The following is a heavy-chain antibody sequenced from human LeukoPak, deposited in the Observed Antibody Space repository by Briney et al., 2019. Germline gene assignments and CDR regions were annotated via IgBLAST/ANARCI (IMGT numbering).Heavy chain of an antibody. Sequence: ASVKVSCKASGYTFTSYDINWVRQATGQGLEWMGWMNPNSGNTGYAQKFQGRVTMTRNTSISTAYIELTSLRSEDTAGYYCVAQGYNWNAYDSLGYFDYWGQGTLVTVSS. CDR1: GYTFTSYD. D-gene: IGHD1-20*01. CDR3: VAQGYNWNAYDSLGYFDY. V-gene: IGHV1-8*01. J-gene: IGHJ4*02. CDR2: MNPNSGNT.